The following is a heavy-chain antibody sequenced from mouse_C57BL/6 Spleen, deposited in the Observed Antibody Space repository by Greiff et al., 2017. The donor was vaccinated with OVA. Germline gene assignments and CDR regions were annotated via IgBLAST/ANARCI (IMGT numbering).Heavy chain of an antibody. V-gene: IGHV5-6*01. CDR3: ARNDYDYDASY. Sequence: EVQLVESGGDLVKPGGSLKLSCAASGFTFSSYGMSWVRQTPDKRLEWVATISSGGSYTYYPDSVKGRFTISRDNAKNTLYLQMSSLKSEDTAMYYCARNDYDYDASYWGQGTLVTVSA. J-gene: IGHJ3*01. CDR2: ISSGGSYT. D-gene: IGHD2-4*01. CDR1: GFTFSSYG.